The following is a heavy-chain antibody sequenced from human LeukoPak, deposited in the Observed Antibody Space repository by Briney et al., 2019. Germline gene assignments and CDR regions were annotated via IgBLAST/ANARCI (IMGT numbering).Heavy chain of an antibody. CDR2: VHPSEGT. J-gene: IGHJ4*02. V-gene: IGHV4-4*02. Sequence: SETLSLTCAVSGGSVSHSNWWTWVRQSPGKGLEWIGEVHPSEGTNYNPSLKSRVAISLDKSKNQFSLELSSVTAADTAVYYCARVVNQSKYRKILNYFDYWGQGTLVTVSS. CDR3: ARVVNQSKYRKILNYFDY. CDR1: GGSVSHSNW. D-gene: IGHD2/OR15-2a*01.